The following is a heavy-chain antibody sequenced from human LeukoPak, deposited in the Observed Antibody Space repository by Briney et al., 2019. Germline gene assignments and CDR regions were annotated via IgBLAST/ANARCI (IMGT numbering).Heavy chain of an antibody. V-gene: IGHV3-7*01. CDR1: GFIFSGSW. Sequence: GGSLRLSCTASGFIFSGSWMSWVRQLPGKGLEGLADMNPDGSAIVYVDSVKGRFTVSRNNAKNSLYLQMDGLRAEDTAVYYCARDPLNGALDIWGQGTLVTVSS. J-gene: IGHJ3*02. CDR2: MNPDGSAI. CDR3: ARDPLNGALDI.